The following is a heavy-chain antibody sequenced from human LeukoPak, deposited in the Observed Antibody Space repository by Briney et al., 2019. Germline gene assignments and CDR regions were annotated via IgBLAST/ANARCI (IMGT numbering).Heavy chain of an antibody. V-gene: IGHV3-21*01. CDR1: GFTFSSYS. Sequence: GSLRLSCAASGFTFSSYSMNWVRQAPGKGLEWVSSISSSSSYIYYADSVKGRFTISRDNAKNSLYLQMNSLRAEDTAVYYCARALTYGDYFDHWGQGTLVTVSS. CDR2: ISSSSSYI. J-gene: IGHJ4*02. CDR3: ARALTYGDYFDH. D-gene: IGHD4-17*01.